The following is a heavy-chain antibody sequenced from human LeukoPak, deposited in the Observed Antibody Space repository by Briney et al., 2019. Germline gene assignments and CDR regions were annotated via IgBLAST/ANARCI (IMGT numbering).Heavy chain of an antibody. CDR1: GFNFWNTG. CDR2: IGGGGSDT. Sequence: GGSLRLSCAVAGFNFWNTGMSWVRQAPGKGLEWVSAIGGGGSDTKYTDSVKGRFTILRDISKNTLYLQMNSLRAGDTAVYYCARGGSYLSAFDIWGQGTMVTVSS. CDR3: ARGGSYLSAFDI. J-gene: IGHJ3*02. D-gene: IGHD1-26*01. V-gene: IGHV3-23*01.